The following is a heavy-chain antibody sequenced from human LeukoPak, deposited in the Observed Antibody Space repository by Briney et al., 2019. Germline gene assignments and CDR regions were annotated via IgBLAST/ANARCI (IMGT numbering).Heavy chain of an antibody. J-gene: IGHJ4*02. V-gene: IGHV4-38-2*01. CDR3: ARVLGGYYDSSGYYWD. D-gene: IGHD3-22*01. CDR1: GESLSNYY. Sequence: SETLSLTCAVYGESLSNYYWGWIRQPPGKGLEWIGSIYHSGSTYYNPSLKSRVTISVDTSKNQFSLKLSSVTAADTAVYYCARVLGGYYDSSGYYWDWGQGTLVTVSS. CDR2: IYHSGST.